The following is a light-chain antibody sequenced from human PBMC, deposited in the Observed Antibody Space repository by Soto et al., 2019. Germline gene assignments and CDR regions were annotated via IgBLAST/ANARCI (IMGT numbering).Light chain of an antibody. J-gene: IGKJ1*01. CDR1: HSVSSN. CDR2: GAS. CDR3: QQHSHWPPWT. V-gene: IGKV3-11*01. Sequence: EIVLTQSPGTLSLSPGERATLSCRASHSVSSNFLAWYQQRPGQAPRLLIYGASNRATGIPARFSGSGSGTDFTLTISSLEPEDFAVYYCQQHSHWPPWTFGQGTRVEIQ.